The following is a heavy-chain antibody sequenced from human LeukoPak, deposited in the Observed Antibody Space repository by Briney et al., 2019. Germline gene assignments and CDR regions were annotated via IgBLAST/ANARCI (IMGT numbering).Heavy chain of an antibody. D-gene: IGHD6-19*01. V-gene: IGHV4-39*07. J-gene: IGHJ1*01. CDR1: GDSISSNSYY. CDR3: ARGGISGYFQH. Sequence: SETLSLTCTVPGDSISSNSYYWSWIRQPPGKGLEWIGEINHSGSTNYNPSLKSRVTISVDTSKNQFSLKLSSVTAADTAVYYCARGGISGYFQHWGQGTLVTVSS. CDR2: INHSGST.